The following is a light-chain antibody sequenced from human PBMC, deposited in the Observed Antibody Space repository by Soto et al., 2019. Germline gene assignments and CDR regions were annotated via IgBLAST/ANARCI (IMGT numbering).Light chain of an antibody. Sequence: EIVMTQSPASLSVSPGDGATLSCRASQSVASNVAWYQQKPGQGPRLLIHGASTRAVGVPARFSGSGSGTDFTLTINSLQSEDFAVYYCQQYHNWPPQNTFGQGTKLQIK. CDR1: QSVASN. CDR3: QQYHNWPPQNT. CDR2: GAS. J-gene: IGKJ2*01. V-gene: IGKV3-15*01.